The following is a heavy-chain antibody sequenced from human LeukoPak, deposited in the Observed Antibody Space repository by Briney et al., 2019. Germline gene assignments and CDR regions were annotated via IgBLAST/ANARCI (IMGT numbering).Heavy chain of an antibody. V-gene: IGHV1-3*01. Sequence: ASVKVSCKASGYTFTSYAMHWVRQAPGQRLEWMGWINAGNGNTKYSQKFQGRVTITRDTSASTAYMELSSLRSEDTAVYYCAGSYYDSWSGYSPYGMDVWGQGTTVTVSS. D-gene: IGHD3-3*01. CDR1: GYTFTSYA. CDR3: AGSYYDSWSGYSPYGMDV. J-gene: IGHJ6*02. CDR2: INAGNGNT.